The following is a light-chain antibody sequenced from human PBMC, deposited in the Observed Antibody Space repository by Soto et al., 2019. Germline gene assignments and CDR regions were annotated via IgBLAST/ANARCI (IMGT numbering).Light chain of an antibody. V-gene: IGLV2-23*02. CDR2: EVS. Sequence: QSALTQPASVSGTPGQSITISCTGTSGDVGNFNLVSWYQHHTGKAPDLIIYEVSKRPSGVSNRFSGSKSGNTASLTISGRQAEDEADYYCCSYAGGSIYVLFGGGTQLTVL. CDR3: CSYAGGSIYVL. CDR1: SGDVGNFNL. J-gene: IGLJ2*01.